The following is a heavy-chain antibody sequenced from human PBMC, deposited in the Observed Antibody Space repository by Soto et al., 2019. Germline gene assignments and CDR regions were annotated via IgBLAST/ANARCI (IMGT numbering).Heavy chain of an antibody. J-gene: IGHJ6*02. CDR1: GFTFSSYA. CDR2: ISYDGSNK. Sequence: HPGGSLRLSCAASGFTFSSYAMHWVRQAPGKGLEWVAVISYDGSNKYYADSVKGRFTISRDNSKNTLYLQMNSLRAEDTAVYYCARDRSDYDFWSGYYTDYYYGMDVWGQGTTVTVSS. V-gene: IGHV3-30-3*01. D-gene: IGHD3-3*01. CDR3: ARDRSDYDFWSGYYTDYYYGMDV.